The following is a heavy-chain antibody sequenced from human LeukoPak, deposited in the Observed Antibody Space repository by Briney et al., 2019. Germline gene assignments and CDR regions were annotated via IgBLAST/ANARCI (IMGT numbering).Heavy chain of an antibody. V-gene: IGHV4-34*01. CDR1: GGSFSGYY. Sequence: PSETLSLTCAVYGGSFSGYYWSWIRQPPGKGLEWIGEINHSGSTNYNPSLKSRVSISVDTSKNQFSLKLSSVTAADTAVYYCARRWFGVYYGMDVWGQGTTVTVSS. CDR3: ARRWFGVYYGMDV. CDR2: INHSGST. D-gene: IGHD3-10*01. J-gene: IGHJ6*02.